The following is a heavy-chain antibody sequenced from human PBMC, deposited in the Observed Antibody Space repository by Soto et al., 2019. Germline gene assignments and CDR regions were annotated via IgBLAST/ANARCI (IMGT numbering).Heavy chain of an antibody. CDR2: INPNSGIT. D-gene: IGHD3-10*01. CDR1: GYNFIDFY. Sequence: ASVKVSCKTSGYNFIDFYLHWVRQAPGQGLEWMGWINPNSGITNYAPKFQGRVTLTRDASISTAYVDLSSLASDDTAIYYCARGRAVTLVRGVIITSRLDYWG. CDR3: ARGRAVTLVRGVIITSRLDY. V-gene: IGHV1-2*07. J-gene: IGHJ4*01.